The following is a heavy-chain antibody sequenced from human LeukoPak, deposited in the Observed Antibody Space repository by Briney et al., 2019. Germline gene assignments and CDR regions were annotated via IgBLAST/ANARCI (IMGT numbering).Heavy chain of an antibody. V-gene: IGHV3-7*01. CDR3: SWSGEAD. CDR2: IKKDGSER. Sequence: PGGSLRLSCAASGFTFGSDYMVWARQTPGKGLEWVADIKKDGSERYYVDSVKGRFTISRDNAKNSVFLQMNSLRVEDTAVYYCSWSGEADWGQGTLVTVSS. J-gene: IGHJ4*02. D-gene: IGHD3-3*01. CDR1: GFTFGSDY.